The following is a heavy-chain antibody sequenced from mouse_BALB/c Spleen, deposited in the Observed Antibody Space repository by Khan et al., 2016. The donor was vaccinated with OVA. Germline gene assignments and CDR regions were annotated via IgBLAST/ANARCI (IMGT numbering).Heavy chain of an antibody. V-gene: IGHV1-4*01. D-gene: IGHD2-14*01. J-gene: IGHJ4*01. CDR1: GYTFTSNT. CDR2: INPRSGYT. CDR3: ARRTTGYTMDY. Sequence: QMQLEESGADLARPGASVRMSCKASGYTFTSNTMHWVKQRPGQGLEWIGYINPRSGYTNYNQNFKDKATFTADKSSSTAYMQLSSLTSEDSAVYCCARRTTGYTMDYWGQGTSVTVSS.